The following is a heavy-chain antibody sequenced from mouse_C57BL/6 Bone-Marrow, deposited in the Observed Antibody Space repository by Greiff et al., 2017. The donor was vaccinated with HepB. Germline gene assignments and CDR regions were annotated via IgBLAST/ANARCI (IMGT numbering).Heavy chain of an antibody. CDR2: IDPSDSYT. D-gene: IGHD2-3*01. V-gene: IGHV1-50*01. CDR3: ASVRYPQWLLSFAY. Sequence: QVQLQQPGAELVKPGASVKLSCKASGYTFTSYWMQWVKQRPGQGLEWIGEIDPSDSYTNYNQKFKGKATLTVDTSSSTAYMQLSSLTSEDSAVYYCASVRYPQWLLSFAYWGQGTLVTVSA. J-gene: IGHJ3*01. CDR1: GYTFTSYW.